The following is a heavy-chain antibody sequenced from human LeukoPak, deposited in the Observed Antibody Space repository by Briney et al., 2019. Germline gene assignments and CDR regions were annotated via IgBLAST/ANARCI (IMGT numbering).Heavy chain of an antibody. V-gene: IGHV4-4*07. J-gene: IGHJ6*02. CDR3: ARGGKEWYYYYYGMDV. CDR1: GGSISSYY. D-gene: IGHD3-3*01. Sequence: SETLSLTCTVSGGSISSYYWSWIRQPAGKGLEWIGHIYTSGSTNYNPSLKSRVTMSVDTSKNQFSLKLSSVTAADTAVYYCARGGKEWYYYYYGMDVWGQGTTVTVSS. CDR2: IYTSGST.